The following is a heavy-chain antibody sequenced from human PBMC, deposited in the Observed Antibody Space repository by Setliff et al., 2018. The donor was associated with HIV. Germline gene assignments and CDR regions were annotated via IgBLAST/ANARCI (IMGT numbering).Heavy chain of an antibody. D-gene: IGHD2-21*01. CDR2: IKSKTDGGTT. CDR3: AADIPTPLAQIDY. CDR1: GFAFSSTA. V-gene: IGHV3-15*01. J-gene: IGHJ4*02. Sequence: GGSLRLSCAGSGFAFSSTAMHWVRQAPGKGLEWVGRIKSKTDGGTTDYAAPVKGRFTISRDDSKNTLYLQMNSLKTEDTAAYYCAADIPTPLAQIDYWGQGTLVTVSS.